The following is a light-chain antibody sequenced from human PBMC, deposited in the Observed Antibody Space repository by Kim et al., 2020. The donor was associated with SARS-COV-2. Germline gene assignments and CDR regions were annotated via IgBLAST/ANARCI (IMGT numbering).Light chain of an antibody. CDR1: NIDVGGFDF. CDR2: DVT. CDR3: SSYTSASTVM. Sequence: QSALTQPASVSGSPGQSITISCTGTNIDVGGFDFVSWYQQHPGKVPKLIIYDVTNRPSGVSNRFSASKSDNTASLTISGLQAEDEADYYCSSYTSASTVMFGGGTQLTVL. J-gene: IGLJ3*02. V-gene: IGLV2-14*03.